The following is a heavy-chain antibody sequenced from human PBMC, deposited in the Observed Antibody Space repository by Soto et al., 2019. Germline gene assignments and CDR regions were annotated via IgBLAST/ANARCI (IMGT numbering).Heavy chain of an antibody. CDR2: ISFDGNNK. CDR3: AKDLFYSWNYFSVFDY. CDR1: GFTFRNYA. D-gene: IGHD1-7*01. V-gene: IGHV3-30*18. J-gene: IGHJ4*02. Sequence: QVQLVESGGGGVQPGRSLRLSCAASGFTFRNYAMHWVRQAPGKGLEWVAIISFDGNNKYYADSVKGRFTISRDNSKNPLYLQMDSLRAEDTAVYYCAKDLFYSWNYFSVFDYWGQGTLVTVSS.